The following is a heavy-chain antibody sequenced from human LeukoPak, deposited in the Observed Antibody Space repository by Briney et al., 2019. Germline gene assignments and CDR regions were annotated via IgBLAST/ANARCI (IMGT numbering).Heavy chain of an antibody. V-gene: IGHV4-61*10. Sequence: SETLSLTCTVSGGSISSGSYYWSWIRQPAGKGLEWIGFMYNGGSPTYNPSLKSRVTISIDTSKKEISLTLNSVTTADTAVYYCVRDSSWQNGEAFDIWGQGTMITVSS. J-gene: IGHJ3*02. CDR2: MYNGGSP. CDR3: VRDSSWQNGEAFDI. D-gene: IGHD6-13*01. CDR1: GGSISSGSYY.